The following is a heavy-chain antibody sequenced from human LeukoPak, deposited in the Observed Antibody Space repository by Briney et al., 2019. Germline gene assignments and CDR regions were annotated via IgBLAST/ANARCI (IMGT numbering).Heavy chain of an antibody. J-gene: IGHJ6*02. D-gene: IGHD2-15*01. V-gene: IGHV3-43D*03. CDR3: ARVVVAAPYYYYGMDV. CDR2: ISWDGGST. CDR1: GFTFDDYA. Sequence: GGSLRLSCAASGFTFDDYAMHWVRQAPGKGLEWVSLISWDGGSTYYADSVKGRFTISRDNSKNSLYLQMNSLRAEDTALYYCARVVVAAPYYYYGMDVWGQGTTVTVSS.